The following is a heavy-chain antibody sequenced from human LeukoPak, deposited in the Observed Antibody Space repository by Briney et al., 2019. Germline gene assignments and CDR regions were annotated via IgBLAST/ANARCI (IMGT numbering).Heavy chain of an antibody. D-gene: IGHD3-22*01. CDR1: GGSISSYY. CDR3: ARNYYDSRGGLDY. Sequence: SETLSLTCTVSGGSISSYYWSWIRQPPGKGLEWIGYIYYSGSTNYNPSLKSRVTISVDTSKNQFSLKLSSVTAADTAVYYCARNYYDSRGGLDYWGQGTLVTVSS. V-gene: IGHV4-59*08. J-gene: IGHJ4*02. CDR2: IYYSGST.